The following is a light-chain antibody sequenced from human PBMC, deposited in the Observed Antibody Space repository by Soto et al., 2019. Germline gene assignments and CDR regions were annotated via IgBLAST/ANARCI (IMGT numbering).Light chain of an antibody. CDR2: KAS. CDR3: QQYKTYSRT. Sequence: DIQMTQSPSTLSASVGDRVTITCRASQSISPWLAWYQQKPGKAPKILIYKASSLESGVPSRFIGSDSGTEFTLTISRLQPDDFATYYCQQYKTYSRTFGQGTKLEIK. J-gene: IGKJ2*01. CDR1: QSISPW. V-gene: IGKV1-5*03.